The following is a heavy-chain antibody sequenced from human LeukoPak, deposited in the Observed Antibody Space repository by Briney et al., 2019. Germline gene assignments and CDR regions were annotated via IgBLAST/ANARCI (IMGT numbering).Heavy chain of an antibody. V-gene: IGHV3-74*01. CDR2: INSDGSST. D-gene: IGHD3-22*01. J-gene: IGHJ3*02. CDR1: GXXFXSYW. CDR3: ARGYDSSGYYTLSGAFDI. Sequence: XCAXSGXXFXSYWMHWVRHAPGKGLVWVSRINSDGSSTIYADSVKGRFTISRDNAKNTLYLQMNSLRAEDTAVYYCARGYDSSGYYTLSGAFDIWGQGTMVTVS.